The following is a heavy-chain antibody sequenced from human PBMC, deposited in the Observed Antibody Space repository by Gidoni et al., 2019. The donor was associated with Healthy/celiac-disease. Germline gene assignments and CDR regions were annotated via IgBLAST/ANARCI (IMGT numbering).Heavy chain of an antibody. CDR2: INHSGST. D-gene: IGHD6-6*01. CDR3: ARGGPGAARLSREFDY. V-gene: IGHV4-34*01. CDR1: GGSFSGYY. Sequence: QVQLQQWGAGLLKPSETLSLTCAVYGGSFSGYYWSWIRQPPGQGLEWIGEINHSGSTNYNPSLKSRVTISVDTSKNQFSLKLSSVTAADTAVYYCARGGPGAARLSREFDYWGQGTLVTVSS. J-gene: IGHJ4*02.